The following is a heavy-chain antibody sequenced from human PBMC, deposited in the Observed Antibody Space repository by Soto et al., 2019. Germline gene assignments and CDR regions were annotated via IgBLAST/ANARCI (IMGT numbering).Heavy chain of an antibody. J-gene: IGHJ4*02. CDR2: ISAHNGNT. D-gene: IGHD1-1*01. CDR1: GYAFTTYG. CDR3: ARGRYGDY. Sequence: QVHLVQSGAEVKKPGASVKVSCKGSGYAFTTYGITWVRQAPGQGLEWMGWISAHNGNTNYAQKLQGRVTVTRDTSTSTAYMELSSLRSDYTAVDYCARGRYGDYWGQGALVPVSS. V-gene: IGHV1-18*01.